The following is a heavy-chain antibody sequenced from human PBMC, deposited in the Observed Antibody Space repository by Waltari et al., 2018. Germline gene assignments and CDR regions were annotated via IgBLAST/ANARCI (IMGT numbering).Heavy chain of an antibody. CDR1: GYTFSSYY. D-gene: IGHD4-17*01. CDR2: INPSGGSR. Sequence: QVQLVQSGAEVKKPGAPVNVSCKASGYTFSSYYVHWVRQAPGQGLEWMGTINPSGGSRSYAQKFQGRVTMTRDTSTSTVYMELSSLRSEDTAVYYCAKGGPVTTPDYWGQGTLVTVSS. J-gene: IGHJ4*02. CDR3: AKGGPVTTPDY. V-gene: IGHV1-46*01.